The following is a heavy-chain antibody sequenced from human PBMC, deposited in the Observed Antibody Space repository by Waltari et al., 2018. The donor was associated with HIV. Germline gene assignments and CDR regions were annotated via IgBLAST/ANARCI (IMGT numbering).Heavy chain of an antibody. Sequence: EVQLVQSGAEVKKPGESLKISCKGSGYSFTSYWIGWVRQVPVKGLAWMGIIYPGDSVTRYSPPVQGQVTVSADKSVTTAYLQWSSLKASDTAIYYCARLSRGLRSTFDIWGQGTMVAVSS. CDR1: GYSFTSYW. CDR2: IYPGDSVT. J-gene: IGHJ3*02. V-gene: IGHV5-51*01. D-gene: IGHD4-17*01. CDR3: ARLSRGLRSTFDI.